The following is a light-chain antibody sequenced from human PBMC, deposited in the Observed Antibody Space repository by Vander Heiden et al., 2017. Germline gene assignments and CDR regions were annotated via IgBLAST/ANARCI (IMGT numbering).Light chain of an antibody. J-gene: IGKJ1*01. V-gene: IGKV3-15*01. CDR3: QQYNNWPMET. Sequence: EIVMTQSPATLSVSPGDRATLFCRASQSVSSNLAWYQQKPGQAPRLLIYGASTRATGIPARFSGSGSGTEFTLTISSLQSEDFAIYYCQQYNNWPMETFGQGTKVEVK. CDR2: GAS. CDR1: QSVSSN.